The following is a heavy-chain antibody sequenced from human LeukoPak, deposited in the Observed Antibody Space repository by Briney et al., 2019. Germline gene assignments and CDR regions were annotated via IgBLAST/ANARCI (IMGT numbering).Heavy chain of an antibody. CDR3: ARGGGLDV. D-gene: IGHD3-16*01. Sequence: PGGSLRLSCAASGFTFRSHAMHWVRQAPGKGLEWVAHIWFDGSNKYFADSVKGRFTISRDNAKNSLYLQMSNLRAEDTAVYFCARGGGLDVWGQGATVTVSS. V-gene: IGHV3-33*03. CDR1: GFTFRSHA. J-gene: IGHJ6*02. CDR2: IWFDGSNK.